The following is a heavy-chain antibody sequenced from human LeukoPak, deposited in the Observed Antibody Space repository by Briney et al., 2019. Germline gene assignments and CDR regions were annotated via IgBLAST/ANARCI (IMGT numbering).Heavy chain of an antibody. D-gene: IGHD1/OR15-1a*01. CDR3: AKDRGWNTFDY. Sequence: GGSLRLSCAASGFTFSDYWMAWVRQAPGKGLDWVANIKEDGTVKHYVDSVKGRLTISRDNAKGTLFLQMNSLRAEDTAVYYCAKDRGWNTFDYWGQGTLVTVSS. CDR2: IKEDGTVK. CDR1: GFTFSDYW. J-gene: IGHJ4*02. V-gene: IGHV3-7*01.